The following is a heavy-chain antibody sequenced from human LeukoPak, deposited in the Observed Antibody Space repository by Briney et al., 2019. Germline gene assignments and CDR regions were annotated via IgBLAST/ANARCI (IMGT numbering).Heavy chain of an antibody. CDR1: GFRHSTYW. CDR3: ARLNWQLTHYFDY. V-gene: IGHV3-74*01. J-gene: IGHJ4*02. D-gene: IGHD6-6*01. Sequence: GRSVRLSRGPSGFRHSTYWIHGVRHAPARGRVWVLRINRDGCGTQYADSVEGRFRNSRDNGKNTVHLQMNVVIREHTDVYYFARLNWQLTHYFDYGGQGTPVTVS. CDR2: INRDGCGT.